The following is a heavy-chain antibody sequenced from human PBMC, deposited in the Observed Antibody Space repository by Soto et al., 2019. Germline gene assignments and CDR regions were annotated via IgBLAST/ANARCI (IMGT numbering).Heavy chain of an antibody. CDR2: ISSSGSTI. CDR1: GFTFSSYE. CDR3: ARDQLQLWFSSHYGMDV. J-gene: IGHJ6*02. D-gene: IGHD5-18*01. Sequence: LRLSCAASGFTFSSYEMNWVRQAPGKGLEWVSYISSSGSTIYYADSVKGRFTISRDNAKNSLYLQMNSLRAEDTAVYYCARDQLQLWFSSHYGMDVWRQRTTVTVSS. V-gene: IGHV3-48*03.